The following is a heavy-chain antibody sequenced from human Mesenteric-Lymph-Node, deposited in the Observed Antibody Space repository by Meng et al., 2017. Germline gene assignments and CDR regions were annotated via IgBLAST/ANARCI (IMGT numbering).Heavy chain of an antibody. Sequence: ESLKISCTVSGGSISSSSYYWGWIRQPPGKGLEWIGSIYYSGSTHYNPSLKSRVTISVDTSKNQFSLKLSSVTAADTAVYYCARDSSRSYEWSDYWGQGTLVTVSS. CDR1: GGSISSSSYY. D-gene: IGHD3-3*01. CDR2: IYYSGST. J-gene: IGHJ4*02. CDR3: ARDSSRSYEWSDY. V-gene: IGHV4-39*07.